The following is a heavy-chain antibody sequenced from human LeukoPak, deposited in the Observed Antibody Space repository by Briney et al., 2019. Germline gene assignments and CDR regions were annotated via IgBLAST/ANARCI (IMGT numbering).Heavy chain of an antibody. J-gene: IGHJ4*02. D-gene: IGHD3-10*01. CDR1: GFTFSSSN. Sequence: GGSLGLSCAPSGFTFSSSNMHWVRQSPGKGLEWLALISYDGTKTYYAESVKGRFTVSRDNSKNTLFLQMNSLTAEDTAIYYCEREWFGESNWGQGARVTVSS. V-gene: IGHV3-30*04. CDR3: EREWFGESN. CDR2: ISYDGTKT.